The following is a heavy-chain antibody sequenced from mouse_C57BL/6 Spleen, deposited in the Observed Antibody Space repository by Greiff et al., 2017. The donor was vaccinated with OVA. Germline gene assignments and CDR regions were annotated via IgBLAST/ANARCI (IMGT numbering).Heavy chain of an antibody. J-gene: IGHJ2*01. CDR3: ARNGWDDY. CDR2: IYPGDGDT. V-gene: IGHV1-82*01. Sequence: VQLQQSGPELVKPGASVKISCKASDYAFSSSWMNWVKQRPGKGLEWIGRIYPGDGDTNYNGKFKGKATLTADKSSSTAYMQLSSLTSEDSAVYFCARNGWDDYWGQGTTLTVSS. CDR1: DYAFSSSW. D-gene: IGHD1-1*02.